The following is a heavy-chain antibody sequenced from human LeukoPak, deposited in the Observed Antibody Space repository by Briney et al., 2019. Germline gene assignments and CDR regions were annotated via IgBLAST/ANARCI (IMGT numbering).Heavy chain of an antibody. CDR1: GHTFRNYY. CDR3: VAGQRNWFDP. Sequence: ASVKVSCEASGHTFRNYYVYWVRQAPGHGLDWMGIINPSADITAYAQKLQGRVTMTTDTSTSTAYMELRSLRSDDTAVYYCVAGQRNWFDPWGQGTLVTVSS. D-gene: IGHD6-19*01. CDR2: INPSADIT. V-gene: IGHV1-46*01. J-gene: IGHJ5*02.